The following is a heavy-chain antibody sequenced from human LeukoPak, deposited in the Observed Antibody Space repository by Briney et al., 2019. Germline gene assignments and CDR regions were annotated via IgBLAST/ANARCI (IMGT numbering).Heavy chain of an antibody. CDR2: VHDSGTT. Sequence: SKTLSPTCTVSGGSISAYYWSWIRQTPGKGLEWIGYVHDSGTTNCNPSLKGRVTISSDTSKNQFSLNLRSVSAADTATYYCARHGGSLGYFDYWGHGTLVTVSS. V-gene: IGHV4-59*08. CDR1: GGSISAYY. D-gene: IGHD1-26*01. J-gene: IGHJ4*01. CDR3: ARHGGSLGYFDY.